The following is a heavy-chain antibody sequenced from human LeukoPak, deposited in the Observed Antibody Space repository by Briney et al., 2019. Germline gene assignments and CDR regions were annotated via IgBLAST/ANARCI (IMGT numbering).Heavy chain of an antibody. J-gene: IGHJ4*02. V-gene: IGHV3-15*01. CDR1: GFTFSNAW. Sequence: GGSLRLSCAASGFTFSNAWMSWVRQAPGKGLEWVGRIKSKTDGGTTDYAAPVKGRFTISRDDSKNTLYLQMNSLKTEDTAVYYCTTTDIGCSSTSCSLDYWGQGTLVTVSS. CDR3: TTTDIGCSSTSCSLDY. D-gene: IGHD2-2*01. CDR2: IKSKTDGGTT.